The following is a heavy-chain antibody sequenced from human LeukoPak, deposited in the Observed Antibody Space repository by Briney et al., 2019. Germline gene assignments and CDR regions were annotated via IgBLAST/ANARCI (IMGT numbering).Heavy chain of an antibody. D-gene: IGHD6-13*01. CDR1: GYTFTSYY. CDR3: ARDLRIQQQLLDIYYGMDV. J-gene: IGHJ6*02. Sequence: ASVKVSCKASGYTFTSYYMHWVRQAPGQGLEWMGIINPSGGSTSYAQKFQGRVTMTRVTSTSTVYMELSSLRSEDTAVYYCARDLRIQQQLLDIYYGMDVWGQGTTVTVSS. CDR2: INPSGGST. V-gene: IGHV1-46*01.